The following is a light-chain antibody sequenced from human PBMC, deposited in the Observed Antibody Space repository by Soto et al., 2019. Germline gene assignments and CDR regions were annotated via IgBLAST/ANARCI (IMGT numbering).Light chain of an antibody. CDR1: PSVSSRY. V-gene: IGKV3-20*01. Sequence: EIVLTQSPGTLSLSPGERATLSCRASPSVSSRYLAWYQQKPGQAPRLLIYGASSRATGIPDRFSGSGSGTDFTLTISRLQPEDFAVYYGQQYANSPPTFGQGTKVDIK. J-gene: IGKJ1*01. CDR3: QQYANSPPT. CDR2: GAS.